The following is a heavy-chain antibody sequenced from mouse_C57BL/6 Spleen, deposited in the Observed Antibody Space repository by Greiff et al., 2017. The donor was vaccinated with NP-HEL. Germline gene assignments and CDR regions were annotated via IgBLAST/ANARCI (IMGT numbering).Heavy chain of an antibody. D-gene: IGHD1-1*01. Sequence: QVQLQQPGAELVKPGASVKLSCKASGYTFTSYWMHWVKQRPGQGLEWIGMIHPNSGSTNYNEKFKSKATLTVDTSSSTAYMQLISLTSEDSAVYYCARIAHYGSSPHYAMDYWGQGTSVTVSS. CDR2: IHPNSGST. CDR1: GYTFTSYW. J-gene: IGHJ4*01. V-gene: IGHV1-64*01. CDR3: ARIAHYGSSPHYAMDY.